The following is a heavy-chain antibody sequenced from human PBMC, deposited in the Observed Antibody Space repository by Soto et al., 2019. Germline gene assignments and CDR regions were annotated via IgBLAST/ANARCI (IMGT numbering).Heavy chain of an antibody. CDR1: GFTFSSYG. D-gene: IGHD3-3*01. CDR3: AKTPSAHTYYDFWSGPHRGVFDY. Sequence: GGSLRLSCAASGFTFSSYGMHWVRQAPGKGLEWVAVISYDGSNKYYADSVKGRFTISRDNSKNTLYLQMNSLRAEDTAVYYCAKTPSAHTYYDFWSGPHRGVFDYWGQGTLVTVSS. V-gene: IGHV3-30*18. CDR2: ISYDGSNK. J-gene: IGHJ4*02.